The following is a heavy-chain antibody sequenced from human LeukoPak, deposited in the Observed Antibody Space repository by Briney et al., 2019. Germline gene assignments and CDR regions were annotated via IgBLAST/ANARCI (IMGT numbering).Heavy chain of an antibody. V-gene: IGHV3-53*01. J-gene: IGHJ6*02. CDR1: GFTVSSNY. CDR2: IYSGGST. CDR3: ARDRKPTPLYDGMDV. Sequence: PGGSLRLSCAASGFTVSSNYMSWVRQAPGKGLEWVSVIYSGGSTYYADSVKGRFTISRDNAKNTLYLQMNSLRAEDTAVYYCARDRKPTPLYDGMDVWGQGTTVTVSS.